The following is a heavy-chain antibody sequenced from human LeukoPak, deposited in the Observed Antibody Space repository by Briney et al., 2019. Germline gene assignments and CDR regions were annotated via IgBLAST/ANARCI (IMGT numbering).Heavy chain of an antibody. D-gene: IGHD6-13*01. J-gene: IGHJ2*01. V-gene: IGHV3-23*01. CDR1: RFTFSSYA. Sequence: GGSLRLSCAASRFTFSSYAMSWVRQPPGKGLEWVSSVSAGGGSTYYADSVKGRFSISRDNSKNTLYLQMNSLRDEDTAVYYCAKTFSSTWSDWYFDLWGRGTLVTVSS. CDR2: VSAGGGST. CDR3: AKTFSSTWSDWYFDL.